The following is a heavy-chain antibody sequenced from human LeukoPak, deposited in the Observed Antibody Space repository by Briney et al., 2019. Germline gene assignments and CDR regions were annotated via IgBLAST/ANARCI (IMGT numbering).Heavy chain of an antibody. CDR1: GGSFSGYY. CDR3: ARGGERQWLAYYYYYYGMDV. D-gene: IGHD6-19*01. V-gene: IGHV4-34*01. CDR2: VNHSGST. J-gene: IGHJ6*02. Sequence: PSETLSLTCAVYGGSFSGYYWSWIRQPPGKGLEWIGEVNHSGSTNYNPSLKSRVTISVDTFKNQFSLKLSSVTAADTAVYYCARGGERQWLAYYYYYYGMDVWGQGTTVTVSS.